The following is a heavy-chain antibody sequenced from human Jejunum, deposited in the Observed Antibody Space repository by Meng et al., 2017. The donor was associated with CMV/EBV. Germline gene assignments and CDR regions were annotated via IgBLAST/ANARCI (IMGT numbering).Heavy chain of an antibody. D-gene: IGHD3-3*01. CDR3: ARGSIFVSFDS. Sequence: QVQLQESGPGLWKPSQTLSLTCCVSGGSIGSGDYYWSWIRQPPGKGLEWIGYIHDTGSTYYNPSLKSRVDISLGTSRNHFSLTLSSVTAEDTAVYFCARGSIFVSFDSWGQGTLVTVSS. CDR2: IHDTGST. V-gene: IGHV4-30-4*08. CDR1: GGSIGSGDYY. J-gene: IGHJ4*02.